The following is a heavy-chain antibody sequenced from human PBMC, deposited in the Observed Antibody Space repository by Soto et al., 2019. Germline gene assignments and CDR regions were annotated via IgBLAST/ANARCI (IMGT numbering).Heavy chain of an antibody. CDR3: AKEAGDYDFSAWFDA. Sequence: SLRLSCAASGFTFDDYAMHWVRQAPGKGLEWVSGISWNSGSIGYADSVKGRFTISRDNAKNSLYLQMNSLRAEDTALYYCAKEAGDYDFSAWFDAWGQGTLVTVCS. D-gene: IGHD3-3*01. V-gene: IGHV3-9*01. J-gene: IGHJ5*02. CDR2: ISWNSGSI. CDR1: GFTFDDYA.